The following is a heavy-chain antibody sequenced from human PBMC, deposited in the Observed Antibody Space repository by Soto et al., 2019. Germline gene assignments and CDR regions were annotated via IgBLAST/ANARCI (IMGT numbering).Heavy chain of an antibody. CDR2: ISFDGSNE. J-gene: IGHJ6*02. CDR1: GFTFNDYA. D-gene: IGHD3-22*01. CDR3: VRAIGHYGMDV. V-gene: IGHV3-30*04. Sequence: QMQLVESGGGVVQPGKSLRLSCAASGFTFNDYAMSWVRQAPGKGLEWVAVISFDGSNEYYADSMKGRFTISRDNAKNTLYLQMNSLRAEDTAVYYCVRAIGHYGMDVWGRGTTVTVSS.